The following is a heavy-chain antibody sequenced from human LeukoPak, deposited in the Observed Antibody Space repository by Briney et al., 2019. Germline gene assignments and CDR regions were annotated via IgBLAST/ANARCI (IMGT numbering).Heavy chain of an antibody. Sequence: ASVKVSCKASGYTFTSYDINWVRQATGQGLEWMGWMNLNSGNTGYAQKFQGRVTMTRNTSISTAYMELSSLRSEDTAVYYCARGLGFYYYYYYMDVWGKGTTVTVSS. V-gene: IGHV1-8*01. J-gene: IGHJ6*03. CDR1: GYTFTSYD. CDR3: ARGLGFYYYYYYMDV. CDR2: MNLNSGNT.